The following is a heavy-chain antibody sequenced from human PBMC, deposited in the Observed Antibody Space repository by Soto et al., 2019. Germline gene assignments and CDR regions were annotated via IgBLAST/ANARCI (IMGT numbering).Heavy chain of an antibody. CDR2: ISAYNGNT. V-gene: IGHV1-18*01. J-gene: IGHJ6*02. CDR1: GYTFTSYG. CDR3: ARDSKQQLPRQDYYYGMDV. Sequence: ASVKVSCKASGYTFTSYGISWVRQAPGQGLEWMGWISAYNGNTNYAQKLQGRVTMTKDTSTSTAYMELRRLRSDDTAVYYCARDSKQQLPRQDYYYGMDVWGQGTTVTVSS. D-gene: IGHD6-13*01.